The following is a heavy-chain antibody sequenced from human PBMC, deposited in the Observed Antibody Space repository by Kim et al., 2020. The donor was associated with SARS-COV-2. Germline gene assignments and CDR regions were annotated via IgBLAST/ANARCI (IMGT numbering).Heavy chain of an antibody. D-gene: IGHD3-10*01. Sequence: SLKSRVTISVGTSKNQFSLKLSSVTAADTAVYYCARDSSYYGSGGAHFDYWGQGALVTVSS. V-gene: IGHV4-59*01. J-gene: IGHJ4*02. CDR3: ARDSSYYGSGGAHFDY.